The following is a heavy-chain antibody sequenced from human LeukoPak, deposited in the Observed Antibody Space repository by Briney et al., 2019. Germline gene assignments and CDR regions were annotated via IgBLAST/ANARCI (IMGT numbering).Heavy chain of an antibody. D-gene: IGHD7-27*01. CDR1: GFPFSSYG. CDR2: VSYDGSTK. CDR3: ARDYHLQTGNYFDS. Sequence: PGRSLRLSCAASGFPFSSYGAHWVRQAPGKGLEWVAVVSYDGSTKYYADSVKGRFTISRDNSKNTLYLQMNSLRAEDTAVYYCARDYHLQTGNYFDSWDQGTLVTVSS. J-gene: IGHJ4*02. V-gene: IGHV3-30*03.